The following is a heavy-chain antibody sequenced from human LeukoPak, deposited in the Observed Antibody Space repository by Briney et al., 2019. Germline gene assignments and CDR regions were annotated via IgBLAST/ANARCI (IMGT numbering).Heavy chain of an antibody. D-gene: IGHD1-26*01. CDR3: AKGGIVGATRATNYFDY. CDR2: ISSSGSTI. V-gene: IGHV3-48*03. CDR1: EFTFDVYG. J-gene: IGHJ4*02. Sequence: GGSLRLSCTASEFTFDVYGMSWFRQAPGKGLEWVSYISSSGSTIYYADSVKGRFTISRDNAKNSLYLQMNSLRAEDTAVYYCAKGGIVGATRATNYFDYWGQGTLVTVSS.